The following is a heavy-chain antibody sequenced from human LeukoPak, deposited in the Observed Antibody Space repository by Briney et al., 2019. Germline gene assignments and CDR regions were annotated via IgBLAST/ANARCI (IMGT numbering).Heavy chain of an antibody. Sequence: PGGSLRLSCAASGFTFSTSWMTWVRQAPGKGLEWVANIKQDGSDKYYMDSVKGRFTISRDNAKNSLYLQMNSLRAEDTAVYYCARAPDSSGYYYYFDYWGQGALVTVSS. D-gene: IGHD3-22*01. V-gene: IGHV3-7*02. CDR1: GFTFSTSW. CDR3: ARAPDSSGYYYYFDY. J-gene: IGHJ4*02. CDR2: IKQDGSDK.